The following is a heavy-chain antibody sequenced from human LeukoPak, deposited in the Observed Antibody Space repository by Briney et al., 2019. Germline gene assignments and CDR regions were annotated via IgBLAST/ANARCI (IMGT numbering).Heavy chain of an antibody. CDR3: ARGFSPNWFDP. CDR2: ISYSGST. V-gene: IGHV4-61*08. J-gene: IGHJ5*02. CDR1: GGSVRSGGYY. Sequence: SETLSLTCTVSGGSVRSGGYYWSWIRQPPGKGLEWIGYISYSGSTNYNPSLKSRVTISVDTSKNQSSLKLSSVTAADTAVYYCARGFSPNWFDPWGQGTLVTVSS.